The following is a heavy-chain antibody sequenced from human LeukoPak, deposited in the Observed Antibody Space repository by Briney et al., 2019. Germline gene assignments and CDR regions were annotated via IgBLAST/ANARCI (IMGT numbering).Heavy chain of an antibody. J-gene: IGHJ4*02. CDR3: ARGFDY. Sequence: PSETLSLTCTVSGGSISSGFYYWSWIRQPAGKGLEWIGRIYTNGSTNYNPSLKSRVTISVDTSKNQFSLKLISVTAADTAVYYCARGFDYWGQGTLVTVSS. CDR2: IYTNGST. CDR1: GGSISSGFYY. V-gene: IGHV4-61*02.